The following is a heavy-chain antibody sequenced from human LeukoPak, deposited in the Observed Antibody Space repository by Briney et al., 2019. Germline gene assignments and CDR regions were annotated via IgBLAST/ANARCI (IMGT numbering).Heavy chain of an antibody. Sequence: GGSLRLSCAASGFTFSSYAMSWVRQAPGKGLEWVSAISGSGGSTSYADSVKGRFTISRDNSKNTLYLQMNSLRAEDTAVYYCAKGIFGSSGYRPSDYWGQGTLVTVSS. V-gene: IGHV3-23*01. D-gene: IGHD3-22*01. CDR1: GFTFSSYA. J-gene: IGHJ4*02. CDR2: ISGSGGST. CDR3: AKGIFGSSGYRPSDY.